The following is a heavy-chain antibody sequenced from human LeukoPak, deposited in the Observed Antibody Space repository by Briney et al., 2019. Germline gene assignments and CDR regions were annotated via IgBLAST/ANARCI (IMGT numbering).Heavy chain of an antibody. CDR2: ISGYNGDT. J-gene: IGHJ4*02. V-gene: IGHV1-18*01. CDR3: ARDFYSSGGTWYDLFDY. D-gene: IGHD2-15*01. CDR1: GYTFITYG. Sequence: ASVKVSCKTSGYTFITYGISWVRQAPGQGLEWMGWISGYNGDTSYAQKFQGRVTMTRDTSTRTAYMELRSLTSDDTAVYHCARDFYSSGGTWYDLFDYWGQGTLVTVSS.